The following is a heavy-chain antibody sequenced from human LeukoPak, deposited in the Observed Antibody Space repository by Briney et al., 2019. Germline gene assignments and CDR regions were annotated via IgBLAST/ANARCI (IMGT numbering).Heavy chain of an antibody. D-gene: IGHD2-21*02. V-gene: IGHV3-49*04. J-gene: IGHJ4*02. CDR3: AKVKSVTRYYFDY. CDR2: IGSKASGGKT. CDR1: GFTFADYA. Sequence: GGSLRLSCTGSGFTFADYALTWVRQAPGKGLEWVASIGSKASGGKTEYAASAKGRFSISRDDSKSTAYLQMDSLRAEDTAVYYCAKVKSVTRYYFDYWGQGTLVTVSS.